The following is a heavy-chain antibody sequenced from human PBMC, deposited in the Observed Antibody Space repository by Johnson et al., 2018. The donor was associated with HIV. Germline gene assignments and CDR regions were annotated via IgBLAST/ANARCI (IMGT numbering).Heavy chain of an antibody. CDR2: MWYDGSNK. D-gene: IGHD3-16*01. V-gene: IGHV3-33*06. Sequence: QMQLVESGGGVVQPGRSLRLSCAASGFTFSTYGMHWVRQAPGKGLEWVAVMWYDGSNKYYADSVKGRFTISRDNSKNTLYLQMNSLRAEDTAVYYCAKDIAVPREFGPGNAFDIWGQGTMVTVSS. CDR3: AKDIAVPREFGPGNAFDI. J-gene: IGHJ3*02. CDR1: GFTFSTYG.